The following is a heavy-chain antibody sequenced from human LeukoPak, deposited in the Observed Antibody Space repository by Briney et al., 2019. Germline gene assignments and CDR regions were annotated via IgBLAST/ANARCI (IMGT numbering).Heavy chain of an antibody. V-gene: IGHV3-23*01. CDR2: ISGSGGST. CDR3: AKDGEVVVPAATPGGFDY. CDR1: GFTFRSYA. J-gene: IGHJ4*02. Sequence: GGSLRLSCAASGFTFRSYARSGVGQAPGKGLEGVSAISGSGGSTYYADSVKGRFTISRDNSKNTLYLQMNSLRAEDTAVYYCAKDGEVVVPAATPGGFDYWGQGTLVTVSS. D-gene: IGHD2-2*02.